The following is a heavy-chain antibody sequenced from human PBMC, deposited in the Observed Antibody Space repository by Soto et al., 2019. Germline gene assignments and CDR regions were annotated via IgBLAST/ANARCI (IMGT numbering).Heavy chain of an antibody. CDR1: GFTFSSYA. CDR3: AKSYRAYSYRPHLAFAY. J-gene: IGHJ4*02. CDR2: ISGSGSST. Sequence: EVQLLESGGGLVQPGGSLRLSCAASGFTFSSYAMSWVRQAPGKGLEWVSAISGSGSSTYYADSVKGRFTISRDNSKNTLYLQMTSLRAEHTAGYCCAKSYRAYSYRPHLAFAYWGQGTLVIVCS. V-gene: IGHV3-23*01. D-gene: IGHD5-18*01.